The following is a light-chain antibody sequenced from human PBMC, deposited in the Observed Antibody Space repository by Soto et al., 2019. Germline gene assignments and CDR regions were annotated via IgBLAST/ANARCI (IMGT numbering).Light chain of an antibody. CDR2: GAS. V-gene: IGKV3-20*01. CDR1: QSVSSSY. Sequence: EIVLPQSPGTLSLSPGERATLSCSASQSVSSSYLAWYQQKPGQAPRLLIYGASSRATGIPDRFSGSGSGTDFTLTISRLEPEDFAVYYCQQYGSSPSITFGQGTRLEIK. J-gene: IGKJ5*01. CDR3: QQYGSSPSIT.